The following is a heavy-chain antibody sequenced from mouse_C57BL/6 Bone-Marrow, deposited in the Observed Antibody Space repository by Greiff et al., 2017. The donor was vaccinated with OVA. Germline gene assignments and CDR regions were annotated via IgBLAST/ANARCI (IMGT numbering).Heavy chain of an antibody. CDR2: IHPSASDT. CDR3: APNYYGRNPYWYFDV. V-gene: IGHV1-74*01. Sequence: VQLQQPGAELVKPGASVKVSCKASGYTFTSYWMHWVKQRPGQGLEWLGRIHPSASDTNYNQKFKGKATLTVDKSSSTAYMQLSSLTSEYSAVYYCAPNYYGRNPYWYFDVWGTGTTVTVSS. CDR1: GYTFTSYW. D-gene: IGHD1-1*01. J-gene: IGHJ1*03.